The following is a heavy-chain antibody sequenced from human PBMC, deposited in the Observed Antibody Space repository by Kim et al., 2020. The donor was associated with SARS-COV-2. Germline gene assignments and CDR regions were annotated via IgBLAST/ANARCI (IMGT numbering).Heavy chain of an antibody. CDR2: INHSGST. CDR1: GGSFSGYY. Sequence: SETLSLTCAVYGGSFSGYYWSWIRQPPGKGLEWIGEINHSGSTNYNPSLKSRVTISVDTSKNQFTLKVSSVTAADRAVYYCARADIVPDGSYSSGWYGWFDPWGQGTLVTVSS. J-gene: IGHJ5*02. V-gene: IGHV4-34*01. CDR3: ARADIVPDGSYSSGWYGWFDP. D-gene: IGHD6-13*01.